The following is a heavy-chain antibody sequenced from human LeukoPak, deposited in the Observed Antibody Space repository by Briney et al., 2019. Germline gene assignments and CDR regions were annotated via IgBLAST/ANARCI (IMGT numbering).Heavy chain of an antibody. Sequence: KASETLSLTCAVYGGSFSGYYWSWIRQHPGKGLEWIGYIYYSGSTYYNPSLKSRVTISVDTSKNQFSLKLSSVTAADTAMYYCAKTDSSGYYADYWGQGTLVTVSS. D-gene: IGHD3-22*01. CDR1: GGSFSGYY. CDR3: AKTDSSGYYADY. J-gene: IGHJ4*02. CDR2: IYYSGST. V-gene: IGHV4-31*11.